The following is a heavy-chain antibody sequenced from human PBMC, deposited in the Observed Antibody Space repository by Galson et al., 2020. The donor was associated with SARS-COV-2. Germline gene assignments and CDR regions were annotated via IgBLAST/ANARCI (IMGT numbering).Heavy chain of an antibody. D-gene: IGHD3-10*01. V-gene: IGHV3-23*01. CDR1: RFTFSGSA. CDR3: AKAGAYGGRAPIDY. CDR2: ISGGGGNT. J-gene: IGHJ4*02. Sequence: GGFLRLSCAASRFTFSGSAMSWVRQAPGKGLEWVATISGGGGNTYYADSVKGRFTISRDNPKNTLYLQMSSLRPEDTALYYCAKAGAYGGRAPIDYWGQGTLVTVSS.